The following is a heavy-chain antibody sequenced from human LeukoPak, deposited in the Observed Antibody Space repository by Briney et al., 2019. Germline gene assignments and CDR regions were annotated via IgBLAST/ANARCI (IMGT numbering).Heavy chain of an antibody. CDR3: ARDVTSGWYRFDP. J-gene: IGHJ5*02. CDR1: GFTVSSNY. V-gene: IGHV3-66*02. D-gene: IGHD6-19*01. Sequence: GGSLRLSCAASGFTVSSNYMSWVRQAPGKGLEWVSVIYSGGSTYYADSVKGRFTISRDNSKNTLYLQMSSLRAEDTAVYYYARDVTSGWYRFDPWGQGTLVAVSS. CDR2: IYSGGST.